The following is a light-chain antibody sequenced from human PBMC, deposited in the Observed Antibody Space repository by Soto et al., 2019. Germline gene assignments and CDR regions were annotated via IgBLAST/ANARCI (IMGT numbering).Light chain of an antibody. CDR1: QRISSK. Sequence: MTQSPYTLSASPGGRATLSCRASQRISSKLAGYQPQPGQAPRLLIYVASTRATGIPARFSGRGCGTEFTLYISSLQSEDFAVYFCQQYNDWPPFPFGQGTRLETK. J-gene: IGKJ5*01. CDR2: VAS. V-gene: IGKV3-15*01. CDR3: QQYNDWPPFP.